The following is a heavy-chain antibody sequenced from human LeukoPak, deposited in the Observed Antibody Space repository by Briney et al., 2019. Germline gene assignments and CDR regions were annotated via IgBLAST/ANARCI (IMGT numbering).Heavy chain of an antibody. CDR1: GYTFTSCY. CDR3: ARESSSNYDFWSGFWYYYYGMDV. D-gene: IGHD3-3*01. CDR2: INPSGGST. Sequence: ASVKVSCKASGYTFTSCYMHWVRQAPGQGLEWMGIINPSGGSTSYEQKFQGRVTMTRDTSTSTVYMELSSLRSEDTAVYYCARESSSNYDFWSGFWYYYYGMDVWGQGTTVTVSS. V-gene: IGHV1-46*01. J-gene: IGHJ6*02.